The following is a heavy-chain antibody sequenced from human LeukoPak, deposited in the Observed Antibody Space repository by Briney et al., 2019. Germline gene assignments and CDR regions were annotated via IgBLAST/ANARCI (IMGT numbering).Heavy chain of an antibody. J-gene: IGHJ6*03. D-gene: IGHD1-20*01. Sequence: SVKVSCKASGGTFTSYAISWVRQAPGQGLEWMGGIIPIIGKANYAQKFQGRVTITTDESTSTAYMELSSLRSEDTAVYCCARCITGAPLYYYYYMDVWGKGTTVTVFS. CDR1: GGTFTSYA. CDR3: ARCITGAPLYYYYYMDV. CDR2: IIPIIGKA. V-gene: IGHV1-69*05.